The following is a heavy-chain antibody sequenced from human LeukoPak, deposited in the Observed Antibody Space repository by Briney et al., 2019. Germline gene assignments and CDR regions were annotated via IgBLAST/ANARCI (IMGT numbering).Heavy chain of an antibody. Sequence: PSETLSLTCTVSGGSISSYYWSWIRQPPGRGLEWIGNIYYSGSATYNPSLKSRVTISLNMSRNQFSLKLSSVTAADTAVYYCARGEWWFDPWGQGTLVTVSS. V-gene: IGHV4-59*01. D-gene: IGHD2-8*01. CDR2: IYYSGSA. CDR1: GGSISSYY. J-gene: IGHJ5*02. CDR3: ARGEWWFDP.